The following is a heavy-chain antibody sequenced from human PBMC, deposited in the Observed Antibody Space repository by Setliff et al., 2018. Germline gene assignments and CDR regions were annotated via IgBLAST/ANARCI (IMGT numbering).Heavy chain of an antibody. CDR1: GGSISGHY. CDR2: YSGGT. V-gene: IGHV4-59*11. D-gene: IGHD3-3*01. CDR3: ARAGPYYDFWSGYYRTMDV. J-gene: IGHJ6*03. Sequence: PSETLSLTCTVSGGSISGHYWSWVRQPPGKGLEWIGYYSGGTNYNPSLKSRVTISVDTSKNQFSLKLSSVTTADTAVYYCARAGPYYDFWSGYYRTMDVWGKGTTVTVSS.